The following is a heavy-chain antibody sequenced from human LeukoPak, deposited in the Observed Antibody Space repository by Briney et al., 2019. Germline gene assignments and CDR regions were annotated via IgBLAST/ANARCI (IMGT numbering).Heavy chain of an antibody. Sequence: GGSLRLSCAASGFTFSSYSMNWVRQAPGKGLEWVSYISSRSATIYYADSVKGRFTISRDNAKNSLYLQMNSLRTEDTAVYYCARAARGSVGMWFDPWGLGTLVTVSS. D-gene: IGHD2-15*01. V-gene: IGHV3-48*04. J-gene: IGHJ5*02. CDR2: ISSRSATI. CDR1: GFTFSSYS. CDR3: ARAARGSVGMWFDP.